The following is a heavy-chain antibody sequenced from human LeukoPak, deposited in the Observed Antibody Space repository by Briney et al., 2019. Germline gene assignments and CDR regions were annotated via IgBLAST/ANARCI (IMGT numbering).Heavy chain of an antibody. V-gene: IGHV3-11*01. Sequence: PGGSLRLSCAASGFTFSDYYMSWIRQAPGKGLEWVSYISSSGSTIYYADSVKGRFTISRDNAKNSLYLQMNSLRAEDTAVYFCARPTLSTVVTQIDDWGQGTLVTVSS. D-gene: IGHD4-23*01. CDR2: ISSSGSTI. J-gene: IGHJ4*02. CDR1: GFTFSDYY. CDR3: ARPTLSTVVTQIDD.